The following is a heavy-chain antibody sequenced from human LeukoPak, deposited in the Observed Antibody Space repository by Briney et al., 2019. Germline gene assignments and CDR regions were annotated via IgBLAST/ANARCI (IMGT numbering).Heavy chain of an antibody. CDR3: ARDLFYYGSGSYYNPTYYFDY. Sequence: ASVKVSCKASGYTFTSYGISWVRQAPGQGLEWMGWISAYNGNTNYAQKLQGRVTMTADTSTSTAYMELRSLRSDDTALYYCARDLFYYGSGSYYNPTYYFDYWGQGTLVTVSS. D-gene: IGHD3-10*01. J-gene: IGHJ4*02. CDR1: GYTFTSYG. V-gene: IGHV1-18*01. CDR2: ISAYNGNT.